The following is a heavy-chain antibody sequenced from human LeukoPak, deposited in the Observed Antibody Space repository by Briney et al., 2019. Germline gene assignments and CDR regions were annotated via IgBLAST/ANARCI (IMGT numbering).Heavy chain of an antibody. D-gene: IGHD3-10*01. V-gene: IGHV3-30-3*01. CDR3: ARAIWFGESLDY. CDR2: ISYDGSNK. Sequence: PGGSLRLSCAASGFTFSSYAMHWVRQAPGKGLEWVAVISYDGSNKYYADSVKGRFTISRDNSKNTLYLQMNSLGAEDTAVYYCARAIWFGESLDYWGQGTLVTVSS. J-gene: IGHJ4*02. CDR1: GFTFSSYA.